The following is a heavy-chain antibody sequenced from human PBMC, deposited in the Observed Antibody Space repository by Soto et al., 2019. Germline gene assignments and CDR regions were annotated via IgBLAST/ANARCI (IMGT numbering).Heavy chain of an antibody. CDR3: AHSVYDSSGYYYFDY. V-gene: IGHV2-5*01. D-gene: IGHD3-22*01. CDR1: GFSASTSGVG. CDR2: IFWNDDK. J-gene: IGHJ4*02. Sequence: KSGPTLVNPTPTLTLTCTFSGFSASTSGVGVGWIRQPPGKALEWLAFIFWNDDKRYRQSLESRLTITKDSSKNQVVLTVTNVDPVDTATYYCAHSVYDSSGYYYFDYWGQGILVTVSS.